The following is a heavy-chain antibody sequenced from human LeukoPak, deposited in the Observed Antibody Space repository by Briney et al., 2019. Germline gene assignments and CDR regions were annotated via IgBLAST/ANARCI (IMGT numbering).Heavy chain of an antibody. Sequence: SETLSLTCAVYGGSFSGYYWSWIRQPPGKGLEWIGEINHSGSTNYNPSLKSRVTISVDTSKNQFSLKLTSVTAADTAVYYCARSQGEIDYWGQGTLVTVSS. CDR3: ARSQGEIDY. CDR2: INHSGST. CDR1: GGSFSGYY. V-gene: IGHV4-34*01. D-gene: IGHD3-16*01. J-gene: IGHJ4*02.